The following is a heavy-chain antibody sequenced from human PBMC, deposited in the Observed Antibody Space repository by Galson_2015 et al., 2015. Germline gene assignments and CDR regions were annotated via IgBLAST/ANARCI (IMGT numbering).Heavy chain of an antibody. V-gene: IGHV3-15*01. CDR2: IRSKTDGGTT. CDR1: GFIFGDAW. J-gene: IGHJ4*02. Sequence: SPRLSCAASGFIFGDAWMNWVRQAPGKGLQWVGRIRSKTDGGTTDYAAPVKGRFTVSRDDSKNTLYLQMNSLKIEDTAVYYCVTGIVGTTAYWGQGTLVTVSS. D-gene: IGHD1-26*01. CDR3: VTGIVGTTAY.